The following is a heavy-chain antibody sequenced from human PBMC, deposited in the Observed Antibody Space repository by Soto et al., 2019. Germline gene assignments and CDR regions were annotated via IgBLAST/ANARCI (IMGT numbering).Heavy chain of an antibody. V-gene: IGHV1-18*01. J-gene: IGHJ6*02. CDR1: GYAFTNYD. CDR3: ARGYYYGSGRPTPGGMDV. Sequence: QVHRVQSGAEVKKPGASVKVSCKASGYAFTNYDINWVRQAPGQGLEWMGWISTYTGNTNYAQKLQGRVTMTTDTSTSTAYMELRSVRADDTAVYYCARGYYYGSGRPTPGGMDVWGQGTTVTVSS. CDR2: ISTYTGNT. D-gene: IGHD3-10*01.